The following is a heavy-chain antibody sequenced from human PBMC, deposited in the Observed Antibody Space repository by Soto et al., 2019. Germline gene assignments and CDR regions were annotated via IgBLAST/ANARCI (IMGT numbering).Heavy chain of an antibody. V-gene: IGHV4-39*01. CDR2: IDNNGVT. CDR3: GKILVGATGHTDADS. J-gene: IGHJ4*02. D-gene: IGHD2-15*01. CDR1: GGSVYSNGQY. Sequence: PSETLSLTCIVSGGSVYSNGQYFFCIRQPPGNGLELIGSIDNNGVTNYNSSLKSRVTISRDTSKNQFSLRLTSVTAADTAVYYCGKILVGATGHTDADSWGPGTLVTVSS.